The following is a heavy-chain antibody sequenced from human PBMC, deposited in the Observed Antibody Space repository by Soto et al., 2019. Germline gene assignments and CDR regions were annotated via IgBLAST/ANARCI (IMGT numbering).Heavy chain of an antibody. CDR3: ARVSDDSSGYIDY. CDR2: IYYSGST. J-gene: IGHJ4*02. V-gene: IGHV4-31*03. D-gene: IGHD3-22*01. CDR1: GGSISSGGYY. Sequence: SETLSLTCTVSGGSISSGGYYLSWIRQHPGKGLEWIGYIYYSGSTYYNPSLKSRVTISVDTSKNQFSLKLSSVTAADTAVYYCARVSDDSSGYIDYWGQGTLVTVSS.